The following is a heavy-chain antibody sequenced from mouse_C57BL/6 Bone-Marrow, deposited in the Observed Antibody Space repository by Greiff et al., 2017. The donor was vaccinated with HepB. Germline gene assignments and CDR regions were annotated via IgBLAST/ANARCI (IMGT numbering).Heavy chain of an antibody. Sequence: QVQLQQPGAELVKPGASVKLSCKASGYTFTSYWMHWVKQRPGQGLEWIGMIHPNSGSTNYNEKFKSKATLTVDKSSSTAYMQLSSLTSEDSAVYYCARGYYVSSTWFAYWGQGTLVTVSA. V-gene: IGHV1-64*01. CDR2: IHPNSGST. CDR1: GYTFTSYW. CDR3: ARGYYVSSTWFAY. J-gene: IGHJ3*01. D-gene: IGHD1-1*01.